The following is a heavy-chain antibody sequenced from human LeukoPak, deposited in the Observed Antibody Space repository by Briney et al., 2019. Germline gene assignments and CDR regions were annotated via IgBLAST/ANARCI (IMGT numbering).Heavy chain of an antibody. CDR1: GGSISSHY. Sequence: SETLSLTCTVSGGSISSHYWSWIRQPAGKGLERIGRIYTSGSTNYNPSLKSRVTMSVDTSKNQFSLKLSSVTAADTAVYYCVLMVRDGYYGMDVWGQGTTVTVSS. CDR3: VLMVRDGYYGMDV. V-gene: IGHV4-4*07. J-gene: IGHJ6*02. CDR2: IYTSGST. D-gene: IGHD3-10*01.